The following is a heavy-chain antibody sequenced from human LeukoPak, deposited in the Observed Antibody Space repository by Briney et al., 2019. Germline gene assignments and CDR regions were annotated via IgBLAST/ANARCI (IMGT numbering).Heavy chain of an antibody. CDR3: ARGGKYQLLSAFDI. CDR1: GFTFSSYG. CDR2: IRYDGSNK. Sequence: QPGGSLRLSCAASGFTFSSYGMHWVRQAPGKGLEWVAFIRYDGSNKYYADSVKGRFTISRDNSKNTLYLQMNSLRAEDTAVYYCARGGKYQLLSAFDIWGQGTMVTVSS. J-gene: IGHJ3*02. D-gene: IGHD2-2*01. V-gene: IGHV3-30*02.